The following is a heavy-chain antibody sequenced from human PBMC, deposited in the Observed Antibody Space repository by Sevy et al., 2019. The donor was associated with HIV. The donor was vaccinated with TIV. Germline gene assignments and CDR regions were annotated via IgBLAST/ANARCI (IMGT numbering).Heavy chain of an antibody. CDR3: ARGGVEGGYSYGWDYYYYGMNV. Sequence: GGSMRLSCAASGFTFSSYAMHWVRQAPGKGLEWVAVISYDGSNKYYADSVKGRFTISRDNSKNTLYLQMNSLRAEDTAVYYCARGGVEGGYSYGWDYYYYGMNVWGQRTTVTVSS. V-gene: IGHV3-30-3*01. D-gene: IGHD5-18*01. J-gene: IGHJ6*02. CDR2: ISYDGSNK. CDR1: GFTFSSYA.